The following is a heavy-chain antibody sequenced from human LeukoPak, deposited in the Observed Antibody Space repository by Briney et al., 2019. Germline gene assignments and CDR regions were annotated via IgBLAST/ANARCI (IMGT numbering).Heavy chain of an antibody. Sequence: SETLSLTCAVYGGSFSGYCWSWIRQPPGKGLEWIGEINHTGSTNCNPSLKSRVTISADTSKNQFSLKLSSVTAADTAVYYCVRFEVGLLWFGAPLYGMDVWGQGTTVTVSS. CDR2: INHTGST. CDR3: VRFEVGLLWFGAPLYGMDV. J-gene: IGHJ6*02. V-gene: IGHV4-34*01. D-gene: IGHD3-10*01. CDR1: GGSFSGYC.